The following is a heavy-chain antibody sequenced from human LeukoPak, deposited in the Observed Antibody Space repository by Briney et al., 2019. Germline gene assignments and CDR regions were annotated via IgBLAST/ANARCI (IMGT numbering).Heavy chain of an antibody. Sequence: ASVKVSCKASGYTFTSYGSSWVRQAPGQGLEWMGWISAYNGNTNYAQKLQGRVTMTTDTSTSTAYMELRSLRSDDTAVYYCARDVSGRRDLDYWGQGTLVTVSS. CDR3: ARDVSGRRDLDY. V-gene: IGHV1-18*01. CDR2: ISAYNGNT. J-gene: IGHJ4*02. D-gene: IGHD1-26*01. CDR1: GYTFTSYG.